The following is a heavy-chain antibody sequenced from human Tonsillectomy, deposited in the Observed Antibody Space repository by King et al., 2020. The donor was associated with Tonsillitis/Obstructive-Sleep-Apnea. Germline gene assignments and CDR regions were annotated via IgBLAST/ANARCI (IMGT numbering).Heavy chain of an antibody. D-gene: IGHD5-24*01. CDR3: ARHLRDVYKYAYYYGMDV. Sequence: VQLQQSGAEVKKPGESLRISCKGSGYSFTSYWISWVRQMHGKGLEWMGRIDPSESYTNYSPSSQGHITISVDKSISTAYLQWSSLKASDTAMYYCARHLRDVYKYAYYYGMDVWGQGTTVTVSS. J-gene: IGHJ6*02. V-gene: IGHV5-10-1*01. CDR2: IDPSESYT. CDR1: GYSFTSYW.